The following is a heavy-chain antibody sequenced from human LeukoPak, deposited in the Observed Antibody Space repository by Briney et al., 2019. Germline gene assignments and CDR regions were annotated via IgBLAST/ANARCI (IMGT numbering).Heavy chain of an antibody. CDR1: GGYISSGSYY. J-gene: IGHJ6*02. Sequence: SETLSLTCTVSGGYISSGSYYWSWIRQPAGKGLEWIGRIYTSRSTNYNPSLKSRVTISVDTSKNQFSLKLSSVTAADTAVYYCAREDRYYDFWSGYYTVHYYYGMDVWGQGTTVTVSS. V-gene: IGHV4-61*02. CDR3: AREDRYYDFWSGYYTVHYYYGMDV. D-gene: IGHD3-3*01. CDR2: IYTSRST.